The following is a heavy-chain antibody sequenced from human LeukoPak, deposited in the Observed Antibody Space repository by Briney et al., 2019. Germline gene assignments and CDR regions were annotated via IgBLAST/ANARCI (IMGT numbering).Heavy chain of an antibody. CDR2: ISSSGGNT. Sequence: GGSLRLSCAASGFTFSSYAMSWVRQAPGGGLEWVSSISSSGGNTYYSDSVKGLFTISRNNSKNTLFLQMSSLRAEDTAVYYCAKDLGRYRNNFFDYWGQGNLVTVSS. CDR1: GFTFSSYA. D-gene: IGHD1-26*01. J-gene: IGHJ4*02. V-gene: IGHV3-23*01. CDR3: AKDLGRYRNNFFDY.